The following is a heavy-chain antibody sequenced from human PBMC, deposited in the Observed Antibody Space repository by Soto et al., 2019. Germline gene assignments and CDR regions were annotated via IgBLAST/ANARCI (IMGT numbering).Heavy chain of an antibody. Sequence: EVQLVESGGGLVQPGGSLRLSCATAGFSFSGYWIHWVRQAPGKGLVWVSHINGDGSSTNYADSVKGRFTISRDYAKNPLYLQMNSRRVEDTAVYYCARGGAYIYGPQYDWGQGTLVTVSS. V-gene: IGHV3-74*01. CDR2: INGDGSST. J-gene: IGHJ4*02. CDR1: GFSFSGYW. CDR3: ARGGAYIYGPQYD. D-gene: IGHD5-18*01.